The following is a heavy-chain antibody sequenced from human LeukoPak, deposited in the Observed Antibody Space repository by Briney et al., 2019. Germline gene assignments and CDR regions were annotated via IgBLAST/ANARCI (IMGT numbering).Heavy chain of an antibody. V-gene: IGHV1-2*06. D-gene: IGHD2-15*01. CDR3: ARSQAATPADFDY. CDR1: GYTFTGYY. J-gene: IGHJ4*02. CDR2: INPNSGGT. Sequence: GASVKVSCKASGYTFTGYYMHWVRQAPGQGLEWMGRINPNSGGTNYAQEFQGRVTMTRDTSISTAYMELSRLRSDDTAVYYCARSQAATPADFDYWGQGTLVTVSS.